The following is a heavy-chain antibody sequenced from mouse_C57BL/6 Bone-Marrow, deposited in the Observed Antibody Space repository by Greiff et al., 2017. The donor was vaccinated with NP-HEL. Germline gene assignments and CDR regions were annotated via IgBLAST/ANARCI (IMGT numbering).Heavy chain of an antibody. CDR1: GYTFTSYW. J-gene: IGHJ2*01. D-gene: IGHD2-2*01. V-gene: IGHV1-69*01. CDR3: AWLPFDY. CDR2: IDPSDSYP. Sequence: QVQLQQPGAELVMPGASVKLSCKASGYTFTSYWMHWVKQRPGQGLEWIGEIDPSDSYPNYNQKFKGKSTLTVDKSSSTAYMQLSILTSEDSAVYYCAWLPFDYWGQGTTLTVSS.